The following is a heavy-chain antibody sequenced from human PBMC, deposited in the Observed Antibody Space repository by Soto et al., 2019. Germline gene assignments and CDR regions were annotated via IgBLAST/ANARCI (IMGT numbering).Heavy chain of an antibody. V-gene: IGHV5-10-1*01. Sequence: DSLKISCEASGYMFPIYHISWVRQMPGKGLEWVGKIDPSDSRTMYRPSSRARITISVDKSINTAYLEWGRLKASDTAMYCCERHDSNGDFDFWCQGNQVTVSS. CDR1: GYMFPIYH. D-gene: IGHD2-8*01. CDR2: IDPSDSRT. J-gene: IGHJ4*02. CDR3: ERHDSNGDFDF.